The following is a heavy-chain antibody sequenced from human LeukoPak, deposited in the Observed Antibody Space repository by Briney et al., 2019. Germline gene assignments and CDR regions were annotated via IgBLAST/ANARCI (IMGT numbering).Heavy chain of an antibody. CDR1: GFTLSNFA. D-gene: IGHD5-12*01. J-gene: IGHJ4*02. Sequence: GGSLRLSCTASGFTLSNFAMHWVRQSPDKGLQYVSAISTNGSRTFYADSVKGRFIISRDNSKNTLYLQMGSLRGEDTAVYYCARDSFYTGYDRGFGYWGQGTLVTVSS. V-gene: IGHV3-64*02. CDR2: ISTNGSRT. CDR3: ARDSFYTGYDRGFGY.